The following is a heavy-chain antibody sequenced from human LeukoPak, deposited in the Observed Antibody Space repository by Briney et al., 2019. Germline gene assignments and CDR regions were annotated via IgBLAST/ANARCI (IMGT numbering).Heavy chain of an antibody. V-gene: IGHV4-59*01. CDR2: IYYTGTT. J-gene: IGHJ4*02. CDR1: VGSINRYY. D-gene: IGHD1-1*01. Sequence: SETLSLTCTVPVGSINRYYTSWIRQSPGKGLECIAWIYYTGTTNYNPSLKSRVTISVDTSKNQFSLRLTSVTAADTAVYFCAREWGTGSSDYWGQGILVTVSS. CDR3: AREWGTGSSDY.